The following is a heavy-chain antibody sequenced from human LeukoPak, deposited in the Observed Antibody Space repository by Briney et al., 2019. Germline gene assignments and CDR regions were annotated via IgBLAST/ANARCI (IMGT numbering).Heavy chain of an antibody. CDR1: GYTFTNNF. J-gene: IGHJ4*02. CDR2: IDPSNSHT. CDR3: ARGHGWTDY. D-gene: IGHD6-19*01. V-gene: IGHV5-10-1*01. Sequence: GESLKISCKGSGYTFTNNFITWVRQMPGKGLEWLGRIDPSNSHTDYSPPFQGHVTISADKSINTAYLQWETLKASDTAMYYCARGHGWTDYWGQGTLVTVSS.